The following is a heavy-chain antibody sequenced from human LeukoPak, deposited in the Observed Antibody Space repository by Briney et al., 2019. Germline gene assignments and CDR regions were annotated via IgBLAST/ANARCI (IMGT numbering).Heavy chain of an antibody. V-gene: IGHV1-24*01. CDR2: FDPEDGET. Sequence: ASVKVSCKVSGYTLTELSMHWVRQAPGKGLEWMGGFDPEDGETIYAQKFQGRVTMTEDTSTDTAYMELSSLRSEDTAVYYCARDYYYGLGSPHWSGYYFAYWGQGTLVTVSS. CDR1: GYTLTELS. D-gene: IGHD3-10*01. J-gene: IGHJ4*02. CDR3: ARDYYYGLGSPHWSGYYFAY.